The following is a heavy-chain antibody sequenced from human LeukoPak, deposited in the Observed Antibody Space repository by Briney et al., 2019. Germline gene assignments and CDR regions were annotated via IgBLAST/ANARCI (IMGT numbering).Heavy chain of an antibody. J-gene: IGHJ6*02. CDR2: IYYSGST. D-gene: IGHD3-10*01. V-gene: IGHV4-61*01. CDR3: ARSSNYYGMDV. Sequence: ETLSLTCTVSGGSVISNSYYWSWIRQPPGQGLEWIGYIYYSGSTKYNPSLKSRVTISVATSKNQFSLKLSSVTAAATAVYYCARSSNYYGMDVWGQGTTVTVSS. CDR1: GGSVISNSYY.